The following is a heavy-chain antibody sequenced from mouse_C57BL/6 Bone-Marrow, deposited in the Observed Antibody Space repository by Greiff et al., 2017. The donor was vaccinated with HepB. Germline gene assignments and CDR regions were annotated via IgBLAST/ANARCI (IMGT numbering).Heavy chain of an antibody. J-gene: IGHJ1*03. CDR3: ARDHYSKSYWYFDV. V-gene: IGHV5-4*01. CDR1: GFTFSSYA. Sequence: EVKLVESGGGLVKPGGSLKLSCAASGFTFSSYAMSWVRQTPEKRLEWVATISDGGSYTYYPDNVKGRFTISRDNAKNNLYLQMSHLKSEDTAMYYCARDHYSKSYWYFDVWGTGTTVTVSS. CDR2: ISDGGSYT. D-gene: IGHD2-5*01.